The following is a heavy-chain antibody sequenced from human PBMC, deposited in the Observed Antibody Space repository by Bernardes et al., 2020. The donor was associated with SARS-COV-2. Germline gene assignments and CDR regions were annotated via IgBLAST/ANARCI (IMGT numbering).Heavy chain of an antibody. CDR1: GASISSFY. CDR2: MFYSESP. Sequence: SETLSLTCSVSGASISSFYWSWIRQTPGQGLEWIGDMFYSESPKYNPSLKSRVTTSVDTSKNQLSLHLSSVTAADTAVYYCARETLSGGYSNWFDPWGPGTLVTVSS. J-gene: IGHJ5*02. V-gene: IGHV4-59*01. CDR3: ARETLSGGYSNWFDP. D-gene: IGHD3-16*02.